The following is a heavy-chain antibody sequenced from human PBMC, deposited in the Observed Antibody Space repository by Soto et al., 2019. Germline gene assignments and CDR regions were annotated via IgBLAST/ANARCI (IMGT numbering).Heavy chain of an antibody. CDR3: SKGVHGDYSWYFDL. D-gene: IGHD4-17*01. CDR2: ISGSGGST. Sequence: PWGSLRLSCAASGFAFSTYAISWVRHSPGKGLEWVSSISGSGGSTYYADSVKGRFTISRDNSKNTLYLQMNSLRAEDTAVYYCSKGVHGDYSWYFDLWGRGTLVTVSS. J-gene: IGHJ2*01. V-gene: IGHV3-23*01. CDR1: GFAFSTYA.